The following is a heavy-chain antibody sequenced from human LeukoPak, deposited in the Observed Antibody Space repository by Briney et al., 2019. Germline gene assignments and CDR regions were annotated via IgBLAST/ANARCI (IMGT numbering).Heavy chain of an antibody. D-gene: IGHD7-27*01. CDR3: ATIAPGDLFDS. Sequence: ASVKVSCKVSGSTLTEFSIPWVRQAPGKGLEWMGGFVPEDDETIYAQSFQGRVTMTEDTSTDTAYMELSSLRSEDTAMYYCATIAPGDLFDSWGQGTLVTVSS. CDR2: FVPEDDET. J-gene: IGHJ4*02. V-gene: IGHV1-24*01. CDR1: GSTLTEFS.